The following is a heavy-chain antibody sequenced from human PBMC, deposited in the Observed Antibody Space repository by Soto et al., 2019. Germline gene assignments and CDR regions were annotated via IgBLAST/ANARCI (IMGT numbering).Heavy chain of an antibody. D-gene: IGHD1-26*01. CDR3: ARVEWELLYFDY. Sequence: GGSLRLSCAASGFTFNDYGMTWVRQAPGKGLEWVSGINWNGGSTGYADSVKGRFTISRDNAKNSLYLQMNSLRAEDTAVYYCARVEWELLYFDYWGQGTLVTGSS. CDR1: GFTFNDYG. CDR2: INWNGGST. V-gene: IGHV3-20*04. J-gene: IGHJ4*02.